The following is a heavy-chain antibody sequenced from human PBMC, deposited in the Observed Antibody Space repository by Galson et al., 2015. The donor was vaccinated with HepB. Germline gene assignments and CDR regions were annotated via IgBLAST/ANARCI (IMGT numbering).Heavy chain of an antibody. CDR1: GYSFTSYW. V-gene: IGHV5-10-1*01. CDR2: IDPSDSYI. CDR3: ARGSSGWYYFDY. Sequence: QSGAEVKKPGESLRISCKGSGYSFTSYWISWVRQMPEKGLEWMGRIDPSDSYINCSPSFQGHVTISADKSISTAYLQWSSLKASDTAMYYCARGSSGWYYFDYWGQGTLVTVSS. J-gene: IGHJ4*02. D-gene: IGHD6-19*01.